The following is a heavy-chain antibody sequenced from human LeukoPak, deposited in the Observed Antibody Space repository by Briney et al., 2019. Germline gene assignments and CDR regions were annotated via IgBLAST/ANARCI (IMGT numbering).Heavy chain of an antibody. D-gene: IGHD1-26*01. CDR1: GGSISSSSYY. V-gene: IGHV4-39*01. CDR3: ARGKVGATGFYFDY. J-gene: IGHJ4*02. Sequence: SETLSLTCTVSGGSISSSSYYWGWIRQPPGKGLEWIGSIYYSGSTYYNPSLKSRVTISVDTSKNQFSLKLSSVTAADTAVYYCARGKVGATGFYFDYWGQGTLVTVSS. CDR2: IYYSGST.